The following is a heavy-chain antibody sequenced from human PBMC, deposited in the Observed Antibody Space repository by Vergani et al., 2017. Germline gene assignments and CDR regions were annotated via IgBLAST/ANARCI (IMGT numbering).Heavy chain of an antibody. CDR2: IYPGDSDT. CDR3: ARLVGFGELLYNWFDP. D-gene: IGHD3-10*01. J-gene: IGHJ5*02. V-gene: IGHV5-51*01. CDR1: GYSFTSYW. Sequence: EVQLVQSGAEVKKPGESLKLSCKGSGYSFTSYWIGWVRQMPGKRLEWMGIIYPGDSDTRYSPSFQGQVTISADKSISTAYLQWSSLKASDTAMYYCARLVGFGELLYNWFDPWGQGTLVTVSS.